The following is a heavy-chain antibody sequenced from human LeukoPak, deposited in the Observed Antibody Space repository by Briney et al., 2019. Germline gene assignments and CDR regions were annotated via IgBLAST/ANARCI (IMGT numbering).Heavy chain of an antibody. V-gene: IGHV3-30*02. J-gene: IGHJ6*03. CDR3: AKDKQWLDYYYYYMDV. Sequence: PGGSLRLSRAASGFTFSNYGMHWVRQAPGKGLEWVAFILYDGSNKYYADSVKGRFTISRDNSKNTLSLQMNSLRAEDTAVYYCAKDKQWLDYYYYYMDVWGKGTTVTVSS. D-gene: IGHD6-19*01. CDR1: GFTFSNYG. CDR2: ILYDGSNK.